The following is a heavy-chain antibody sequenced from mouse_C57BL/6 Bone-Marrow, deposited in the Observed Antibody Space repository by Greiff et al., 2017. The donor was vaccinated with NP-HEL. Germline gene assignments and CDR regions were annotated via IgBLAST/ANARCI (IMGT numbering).Heavy chain of an antibody. CDR2: IDPEDGET. J-gene: IGHJ2*01. V-gene: IGHV14-2*01. CDR3: ARSVWGLLLDY. D-gene: IGHD2-3*01. CDR1: GFNIKDYY. Sequence: EVQGVESGAELVKPGASVKSSCTASGFNIKDYYMHWVKQRTEQGLEWIGRIDPEDGETKYAPKFQGKATITADTSSNTAYLQLSSLTSEDTAVYYCARSVWGLLLDYWGQGTTLTVSS.